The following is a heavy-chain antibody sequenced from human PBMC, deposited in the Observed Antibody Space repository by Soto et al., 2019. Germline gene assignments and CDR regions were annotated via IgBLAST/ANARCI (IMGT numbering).Heavy chain of an antibody. CDR2: IIPILGIA. D-gene: IGHD3-3*01. CDR1: GGTFSSYT. CDR3: ARDFWSGYLGCYYMDV. V-gene: IGHV1-69*08. Sequence: QVQLVQSGAEVKKPGSSVKVSCKASGGTFSSYTISWVRQAPGQGLEWMGRIIPILGIANYAQKFQGRVTITADKSTSTAYMELSSLRSEDTAVYYCARDFWSGYLGCYYMDVWGKGTTVTVSS. J-gene: IGHJ6*03.